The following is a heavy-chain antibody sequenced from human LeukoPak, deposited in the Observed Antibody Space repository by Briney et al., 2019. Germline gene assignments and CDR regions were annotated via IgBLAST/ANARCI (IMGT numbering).Heavy chain of an antibody. CDR1: GFTFSSYA. D-gene: IGHD2-15*01. V-gene: IGHV3-30*04. J-gene: IGHJ4*02. CDR2: ISYDGSNK. CDR3: ARDVVVVVAATYRGYFDY. Sequence: GGSLRLSCAASGFTFSSYAMHWVRQAPGKGLEWVAVISYDGSNKYYADSVKGRFTISRDNSKNTLYLQMNSLRAEDTAVYYCARDVVVVVAATYRGYFDYWGQGTLVTVSS.